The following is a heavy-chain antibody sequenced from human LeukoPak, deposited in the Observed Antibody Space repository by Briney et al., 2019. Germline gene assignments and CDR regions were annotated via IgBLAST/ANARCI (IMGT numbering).Heavy chain of an antibody. J-gene: IGHJ4*02. D-gene: IGHD2-2*01. CDR2: VYHIGST. V-gene: IGHV4-38-2*01. CDR3: ARHGTNNYFDY. Sequence: PSETLSLACAVSGYSISSGYYWGWIRQPPGKGLEWIGSVYHIGSTHYNPSLKSRVTISADTSKNQFSLKLNSVTAADTAVYYCARHGTNNYFDYWGQGTLVTVSS. CDR1: GYSISSGYY.